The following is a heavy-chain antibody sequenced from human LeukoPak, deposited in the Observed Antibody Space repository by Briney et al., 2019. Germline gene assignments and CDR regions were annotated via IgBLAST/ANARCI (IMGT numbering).Heavy chain of an antibody. CDR1: GFTFSSYS. Sequence: PGGSLRLSCAASGFTFSSYSMNWVRQAPGKGLEWVSYISSSSSTIYYADSVKGRFTISRDNAKNSLYPQMNSLRAEDTAVYYCARDRGQLTFAYWGQGTLVTVSS. CDR3: ARDRGQLTFAY. J-gene: IGHJ4*02. D-gene: IGHD4/OR15-4a*01. CDR2: ISSSSSTI. V-gene: IGHV3-48*04.